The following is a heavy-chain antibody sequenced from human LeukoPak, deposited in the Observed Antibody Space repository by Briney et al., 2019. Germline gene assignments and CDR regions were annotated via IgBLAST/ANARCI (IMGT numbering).Heavy chain of an antibody. CDR3: AKAGLLWFGESWKDV. D-gene: IGHD3-10*01. J-gene: IGHJ6*02. Sequence: GGSLRLSCAASGFIFSTYWMSWVRQAPGKGLEWVANIKEDGSESHYVDSVKGRFTISRDNAKNSLYLQMNSLRAEDTAMYFCAKAGLLWFGESWKDVWGQGTTVTVSS. CDR2: IKEDGSES. V-gene: IGHV3-7*01. CDR1: GFIFSTYW.